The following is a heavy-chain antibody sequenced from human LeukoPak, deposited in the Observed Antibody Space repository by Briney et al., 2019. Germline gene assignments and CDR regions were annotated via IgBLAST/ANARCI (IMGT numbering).Heavy chain of an antibody. J-gene: IGHJ4*02. CDR3: AKDLGRYRNNFFDY. Sequence: GGSLRLSCAASGFTFSSIAMSWVRQAPDKGLEWVSTISGSGGGTYYADSVKGRFTISRDDSKNTLYLQMDSLRADDTAVYYCAKDLGRYRNNFFDYWGQGNLVTVSS. CDR2: ISGSGGGT. V-gene: IGHV3-23*01. CDR1: GFTFSSIA. D-gene: IGHD1-26*01.